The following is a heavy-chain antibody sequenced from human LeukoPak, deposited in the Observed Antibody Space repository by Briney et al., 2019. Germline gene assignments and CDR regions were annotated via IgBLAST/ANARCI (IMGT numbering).Heavy chain of an antibody. CDR1: GFAVSSNY. CDR2: IYSGGST. V-gene: IGHV3-66*01. Sequence: PGGSLRLSCAASGFAVSSNYMSWVRQAPGKGLEWVSVIYSGGSTYYADSVKGRFTISRDNSKSTLYLQMNSLRAEDTAVYHCARVDSRTAQFDYWGQGTLVTVSS. CDR3: ARVDSRTAQFDY. J-gene: IGHJ4*02. D-gene: IGHD6-13*01.